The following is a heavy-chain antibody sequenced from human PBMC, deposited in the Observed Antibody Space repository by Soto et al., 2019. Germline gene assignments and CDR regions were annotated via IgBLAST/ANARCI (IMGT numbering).Heavy chain of an antibody. J-gene: IGHJ5*02. CDR3: ARDLAAGDL. D-gene: IGHD6-13*01. V-gene: IGHV1-46*01. CDR2: INPTSGST. CDR1: GYTFTNYY. Sequence: QVQLVQSGAEVKKPGASVKVSCKASGYTFTNYYIHRVRQAPGQGLEWMGIINPTSGSTNYAQKFQGRVTLTYDTSTTTVYMELSGLRSEDTAVLYCARDLAAGDLWGQGTLVTVSS.